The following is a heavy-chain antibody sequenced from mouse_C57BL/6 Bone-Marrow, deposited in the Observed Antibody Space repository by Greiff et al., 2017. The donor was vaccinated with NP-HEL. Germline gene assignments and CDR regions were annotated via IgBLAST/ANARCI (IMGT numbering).Heavy chain of an antibody. D-gene: IGHD2-4*01. V-gene: IGHV5-6*01. CDR2: ISSGGSYT. J-gene: IGHJ3*01. CDR1: GFTFSSYG. CDR3: ARPFYDYDAAY. Sequence: EVKVVESGGDLVKPGGSLKLSCAASGFTFSSYGMSWVRQTPDKRLEWVATISSGGSYTYYPDSVKGRFTISRDNAKNTLYLQMSSLKSEDTAMYYCARPFYDYDAAYWGQGTLVTVSA.